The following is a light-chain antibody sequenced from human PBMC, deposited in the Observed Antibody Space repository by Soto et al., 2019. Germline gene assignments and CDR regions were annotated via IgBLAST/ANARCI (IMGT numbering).Light chain of an antibody. CDR1: SSDVGTYNH. Sequence: QSALTQPASVSGSPGQSITISCTGTSSDVGTYNHVTWYQQHPGKAPKLIIYEGNKRPSGVSNRFSASKSGNTASLTISGLQDDDEADYYCCSYAPSRSLLFGGGTKLTVL. J-gene: IGLJ2*01. V-gene: IGLV2-23*01. CDR2: EGN. CDR3: CSYAPSRSLL.